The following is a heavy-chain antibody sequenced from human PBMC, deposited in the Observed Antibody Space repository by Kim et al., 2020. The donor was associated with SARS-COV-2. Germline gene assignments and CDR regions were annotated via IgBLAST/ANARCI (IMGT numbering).Heavy chain of an antibody. D-gene: IGHD2-15*01. CDR1: GGPISSGGYS. CDR2: IYHSGST. CDR3: ARAVVVAATLAPWFDP. V-gene: IGHV4-30-2*01. Sequence: SETLSLTCAVSGGPISSGGYSWSWIRQPPGKGLEWIGYIYHSGSTYYNPSLKSRVTISVDRSKNQFSLKLSSVTAADTAVYYCARAVVVAATLAPWFDPWGQGTLVTVSS. J-gene: IGHJ5*02.